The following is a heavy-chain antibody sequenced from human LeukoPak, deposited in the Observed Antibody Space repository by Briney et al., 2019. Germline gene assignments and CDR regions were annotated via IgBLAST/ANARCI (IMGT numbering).Heavy chain of an antibody. CDR2: IKSDGSST. J-gene: IGHJ3*02. V-gene: IGHV3-74*01. CDR3: ARDGMGVIKAFDT. CDR1: GFTFSSYW. Sequence: GGSLRLSCAASGFTFSSYWMHWVRQAPGKGLVWVSHIKSDGSSTSYADSVKGRFTISRDNAKNSLYLQMNGLRVEETALYYCARDGMGVIKAFDTWGQGTMVTVSS. D-gene: IGHD3-10*01.